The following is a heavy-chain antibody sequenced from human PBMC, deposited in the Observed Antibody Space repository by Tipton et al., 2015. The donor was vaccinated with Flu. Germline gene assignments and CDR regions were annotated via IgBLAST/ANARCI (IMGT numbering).Heavy chain of an antibody. CDR1: GGSFSGYY. Sequence: LRLSCAVYGGSFSGYYWSWIRQPPGKGLEWIGEINHSGSTNYNPSLKSRVTISVDTSKNQFSLKLSSVTAADTAVYYCARDKNEFYAFENWAQGTLVTVSS. J-gene: IGHJ4*02. V-gene: IGHV4-34*01. CDR3: ARDKNEFYAFEN. CDR2: INHSGST. D-gene: IGHD2/OR15-2a*01.